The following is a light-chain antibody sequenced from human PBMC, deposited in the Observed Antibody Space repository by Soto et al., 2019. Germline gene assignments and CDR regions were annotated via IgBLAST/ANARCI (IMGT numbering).Light chain of an antibody. J-gene: IGKJ1*01. CDR2: AAS. V-gene: IGKV1-39*01. CDR1: QSIDTY. Sequence: DIQMTQSPSSLSASVGDRVTITCRASQSIDTYLNWYQQKPGKAPKFLIYAASSLRSGVPSRFSGGGSGTDFTLTITSLQPDDFATYYCQQYDSSWTFGQGTKVDIK. CDR3: QQYDSSWT.